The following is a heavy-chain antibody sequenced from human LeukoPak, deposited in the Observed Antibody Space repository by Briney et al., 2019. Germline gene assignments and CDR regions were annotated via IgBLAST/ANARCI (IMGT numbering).Heavy chain of an antibody. V-gene: IGHV1-69*13. Sequence: SVKVSCKASGGTFSSYAISWVRQAPGQGLEWMGGIIPIFGTANYAQKFQGRVSITADESTSTAYMELSSLRSEDTAVYYCARGGYSLNWFDPWGQGTLVTVSS. CDR1: GGTFSSYA. CDR2: IIPIFGTA. J-gene: IGHJ5*02. D-gene: IGHD6-13*01. CDR3: ARGGYSLNWFDP.